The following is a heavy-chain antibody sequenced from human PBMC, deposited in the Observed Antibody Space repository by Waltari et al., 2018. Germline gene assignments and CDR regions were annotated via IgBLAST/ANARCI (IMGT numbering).Heavy chain of an antibody. CDR3: ARSLRGGLFDP. CDR2: INHSGST. Sequence: QVQLQQWGAGLLKPSETLSLTCAVYGGSFSGYYWSWIRQPPGKGLEWIGEINHSGSTNYNPSHKSRVTISVDTSKNQFSLKLSSVTAADTAVYYCARSLRGGLFDPWGQGTLVTVSS. J-gene: IGHJ5*02. CDR1: GGSFSGYY. D-gene: IGHD3-10*01. V-gene: IGHV4-34*01.